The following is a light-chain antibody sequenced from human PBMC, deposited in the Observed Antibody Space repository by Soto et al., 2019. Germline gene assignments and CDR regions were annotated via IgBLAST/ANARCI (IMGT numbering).Light chain of an antibody. J-gene: IGKJ4*01. CDR1: QSVLYSSNNKNY. V-gene: IGKV4-1*01. Sequence: IVMTQSPDSLAVSLGERATINCKSSQSVLYSSNNKNYLVWYQQKPGQPPKLLIYWASTRESGGPDRFSGSGSGKDCTLTISRLQADDVAVYYCQQYYSTPLTFGGGTKVEIK. CDR3: QQYYSTPLT. CDR2: WAS.